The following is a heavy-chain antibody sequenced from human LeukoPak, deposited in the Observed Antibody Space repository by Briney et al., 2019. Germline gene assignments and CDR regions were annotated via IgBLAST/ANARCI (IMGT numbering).Heavy chain of an antibody. D-gene: IGHD2-15*01. CDR1: GGSISSYY. V-gene: IGHV4-4*07. CDR2: IYISGST. J-gene: IGHJ6*03. Sequence: SETLSLTCTVSGGSISSYYWSWIRQSAGKGLDWIGRIYISGSTNYNPSLKSRVTMSVDTSKNQFSLKLTSVTAADTAVYYCAREVVDATPSRDYYYYMDVWGKGTTVTVSS. CDR3: AREVVDATPSRDYYYYMDV.